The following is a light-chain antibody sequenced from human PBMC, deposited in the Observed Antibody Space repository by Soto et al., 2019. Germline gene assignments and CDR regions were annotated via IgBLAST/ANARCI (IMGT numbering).Light chain of an antibody. Sequence: EIVMTQSPATLSVSPGERATLSCRASQSVSSNLAWYQQKPGQAPRLLIYDAATRATGIPARFSGSGSETEFTLTISSLRSEDFAVYYCQQYNNWPVTFGPATKVDIK. CDR3: QQYNNWPVT. J-gene: IGKJ3*01. CDR1: QSVSSN. V-gene: IGKV3-15*01. CDR2: DAA.